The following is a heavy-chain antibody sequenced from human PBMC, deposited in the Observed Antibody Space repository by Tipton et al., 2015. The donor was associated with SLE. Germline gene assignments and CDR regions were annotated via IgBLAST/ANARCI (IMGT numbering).Heavy chain of an antibody. D-gene: IGHD2/OR15-2a*01. V-gene: IGHV4-61*02. CDR2: VYASGST. CDR3: AGVGGGGYYSLGYFDY. CDR1: GGSISSGNYY. J-gene: IGHJ4*02. Sequence: TLSLTCTVSGGSISSGNYYWSWIRQPVGKGREWIGRVYASGSTNYNPSLKSRVTISVDTSKNEFSLRLGAGTAADTAVYYWAGVGGGGYYSLGYFDYWGQGTLVTVSS.